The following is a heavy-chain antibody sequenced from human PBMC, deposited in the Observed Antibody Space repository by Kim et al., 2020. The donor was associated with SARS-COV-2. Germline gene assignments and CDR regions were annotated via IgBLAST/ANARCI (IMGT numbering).Heavy chain of an antibody. CDR3: ARDLSQGVGSGSYYYFDY. J-gene: IGHJ4*02. CDR2: ISSSSSYT. CDR1: GFTFSDYY. D-gene: IGHD3-10*01. V-gene: IGHV3-11*06. Sequence: GGSLRLSCAASGFTFSDYYMSWIRQAPGKGLEWVSYISSSSSYTNYADSVKGRFTISRDNAKNSLYLQMNSLRAEDTAVYYCARDLSQGVGSGSYYYFDYWGQGTLVTVSS.